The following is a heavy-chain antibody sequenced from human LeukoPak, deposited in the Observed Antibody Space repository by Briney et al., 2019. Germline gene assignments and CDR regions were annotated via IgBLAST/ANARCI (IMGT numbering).Heavy chain of an antibody. CDR2: VYNSGTT. CDR1: GGSIISSNYY. Sequence: SETLSLTCTVSGGSIISSNYYWAWIRQPPGKELEWLATVYNSGTTYYTPSLKSRATISVDTSEDQFSLKLDSVTAADTALYYCARLWFGNGRTFDPWGQGTLVTVSS. V-gene: IGHV4-39*01. D-gene: IGHD3-10*01. CDR3: ARLWFGNGRTFDP. J-gene: IGHJ5*02.